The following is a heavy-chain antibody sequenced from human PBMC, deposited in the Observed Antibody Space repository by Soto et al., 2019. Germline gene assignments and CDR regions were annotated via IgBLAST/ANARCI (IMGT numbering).Heavy chain of an antibody. Sequence: QVRLVQSGAEVKKPGASVKVSCKASGYTFTSYGISWVRQAPGQGREWMGWISAYNGNTYYAQNRQGRVTMSTDTYASTAEMDLRILRPHATAVYYGSVPRAYYYAPWGQGTPVT. V-gene: IGHV1-18*01. CDR3: SVPRAYYYAP. CDR2: ISAYNGNT. D-gene: IGHD3-10*01. J-gene: IGHJ5*01. CDR1: GYTFTSYG.